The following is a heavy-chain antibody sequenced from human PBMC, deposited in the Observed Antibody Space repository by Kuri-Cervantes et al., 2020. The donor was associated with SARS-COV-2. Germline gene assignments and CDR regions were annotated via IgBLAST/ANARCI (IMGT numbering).Heavy chain of an antibody. J-gene: IGHJ4*02. CDR3: ARGYADFPTPNDY. CDR1: GFTFSRYT. Sequence: GGSLRLSCEHSGFTFSRYTMSWVRQSPGNGLEWVSSISSTSDYIYYADSVRGRFTISRDNARNSLFLQVNSLTAEDTAVYYCARGYADFPTPNDYWGQGTLVTVSS. V-gene: IGHV3-21*01. CDR2: ISSTSDYI. D-gene: IGHD3-3*01.